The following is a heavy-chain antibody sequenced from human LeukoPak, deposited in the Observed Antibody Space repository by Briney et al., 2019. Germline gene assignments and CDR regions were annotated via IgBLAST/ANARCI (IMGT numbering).Heavy chain of an antibody. CDR1: GLAVSTNY. Sequence: GGSLRLSCAASGLAVSTNYMSWVRQAPGMGLEWVSIIYSDGTTYYVDSVKGRFTISRDNSKNTLYLQMNSLRVEDTAVYYCAIWLCSSFCYYDYWGQGTLVTVSS. V-gene: IGHV3-53*01. J-gene: IGHJ4*02. CDR2: IYSDGTT. D-gene: IGHD2-2*01. CDR3: AIWLCSSFCYYDY.